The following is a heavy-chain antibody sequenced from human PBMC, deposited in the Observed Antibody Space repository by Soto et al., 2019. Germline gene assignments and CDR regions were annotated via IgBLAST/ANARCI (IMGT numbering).Heavy chain of an antibody. CDR1: GYTFTSYA. J-gene: IGHJ2*01. D-gene: IGHD4-17*01. V-gene: IGHV1-3*01. CDR2: INAGNGNT. Sequence: ASVKVSCKASGYTFTSYAMHWVRQAPGQRLEWMGWINAGNGNTKYSQKFQGRVTITRDTSVSTAYMELSSLRSEDTAVYYCAKDGYGVLWYFDLWGRGTLVTVSS. CDR3: AKDGYGVLWYFDL.